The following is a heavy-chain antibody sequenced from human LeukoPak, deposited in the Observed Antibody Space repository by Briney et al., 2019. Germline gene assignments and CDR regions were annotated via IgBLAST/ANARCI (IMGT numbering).Heavy chain of an antibody. Sequence: GGSLRLSCAASGFTFSSYSMNWVRQAPGKGLEWVSYISSSSSTIYCADSVKGRFTISRDNAKNSLYLQMNSLRAEDTAVYYCAGDGQYCSGGSCYSTFDYWGQGTLVTVSS. D-gene: IGHD2-15*01. J-gene: IGHJ4*02. V-gene: IGHV3-48*01. CDR2: ISSSSSTI. CDR1: GFTFSSYS. CDR3: AGDGQYCSGGSCYSTFDY.